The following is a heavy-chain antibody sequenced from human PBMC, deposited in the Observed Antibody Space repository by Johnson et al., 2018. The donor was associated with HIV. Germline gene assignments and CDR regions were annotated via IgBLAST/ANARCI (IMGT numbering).Heavy chain of an antibody. J-gene: IGHJ3*02. V-gene: IGHV3-30-3*01. CDR3: AREAATTFWGWDAFDI. D-gene: IGHD3-10*02. Sequence: QVQVVESGGGVVQPGRSLRLSCAASGFTFSSYAMHWVRQAPGKGLEWVAVISYDGSNKYYTDSVKGRFTISRDNSKNTLYLQMNSLRAEDTAVYYCAREAATTFWGWDAFDIWGQGTMVTVSS. CDR2: ISYDGSNK. CDR1: GFTFSSYA.